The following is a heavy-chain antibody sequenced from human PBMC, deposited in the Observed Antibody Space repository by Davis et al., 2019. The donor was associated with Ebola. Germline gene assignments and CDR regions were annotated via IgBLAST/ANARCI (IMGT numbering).Heavy chain of an antibody. V-gene: IGHV4-39*07. Sequence: MPSETLSLTCTVSGGSITSISYFWGWIRQPPGKGLEWIGSVHYSGSTYYNPSLKSRVTISVDKSKNQFSLKLSSVTAADTAVYYCARDYYDSSGYIWYFDLWGRGSLVTVSS. CDR2: VHYSGST. CDR1: GGSITSISYF. D-gene: IGHD3-22*01. CDR3: ARDYYDSSGYIWYFDL. J-gene: IGHJ2*01.